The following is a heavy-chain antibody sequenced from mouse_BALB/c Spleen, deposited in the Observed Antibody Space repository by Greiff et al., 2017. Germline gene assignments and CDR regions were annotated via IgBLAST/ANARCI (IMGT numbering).Heavy chain of an antibody. CDR1: GYTFTSYW. CDR2: INPSTGYT. D-gene: IGHD2-14*01. J-gene: IGHJ3*01. CDR3: ARSRGYAGFAY. Sequence: VQLQQSGAELAKPGASVKMSCKASGYTFTSYWMHWVKQRPGQGLEWIGYINPSTGYTEYNQKFKDKATLTADKSSSTAYMQLSSLTSEDSAVYYCARSRGYAGFAYWGQGTLVTVSA. V-gene: IGHV1-7*01.